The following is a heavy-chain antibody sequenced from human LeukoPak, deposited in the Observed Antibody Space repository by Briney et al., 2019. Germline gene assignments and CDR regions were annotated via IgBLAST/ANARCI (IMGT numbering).Heavy chain of an antibody. CDR1: GYTFTSYD. CDR3: ANSMVDCSSASCFHGDSFDI. V-gene: IGHV1-8*01. D-gene: IGHD2-2*01. Sequence: ASVKVSCKASGYTFTSYDIHWVRQATGQGLEWMGWMNPNRGNAGYAQRVQGRVTMTGNTSISTAYMELSSLRSEDTAVYYCANSMVDCSSASCFHGDSFDIWGQGTMVTVSS. J-gene: IGHJ3*02. CDR2: MNPNRGNA.